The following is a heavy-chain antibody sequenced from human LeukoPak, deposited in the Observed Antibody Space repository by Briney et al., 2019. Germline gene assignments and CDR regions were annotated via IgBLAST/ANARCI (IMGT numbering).Heavy chain of an antibody. CDR2: ISWNSGSI. CDR1: GFTFDDYA. CDR3: AKDSDYDFFYMDV. D-gene: IGHD3-3*01. J-gene: IGHJ6*03. Sequence: GGTLRLSCAASGFTFDDYAMHWVRQAPGKGLEWVSGISWNSGSIGYADSVKGRFTISRDNAKNSLYLQMNSLRAEDMALYYCAKDSDYDFFYMDVWGKGTTVTVSS. V-gene: IGHV3-9*03.